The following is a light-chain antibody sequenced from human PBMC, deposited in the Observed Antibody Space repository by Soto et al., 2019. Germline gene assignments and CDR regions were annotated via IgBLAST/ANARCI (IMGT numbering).Light chain of an antibody. CDR2: AAS. Sequence: AIRMTQSPSSLSASTGDRVTITCRASQSISSYLAWYQQKPGKAPKLLIYAASTLQSGVPSRFSGSGSGTDFTLTISCLQSEDFATYYCQHYNSYSEAFGQGTKVDIK. CDR3: QHYNSYSEA. V-gene: IGKV1-8*01. J-gene: IGKJ1*01. CDR1: QSISSY.